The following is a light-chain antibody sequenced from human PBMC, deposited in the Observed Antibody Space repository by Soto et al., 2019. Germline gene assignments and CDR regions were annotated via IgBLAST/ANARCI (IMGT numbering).Light chain of an antibody. CDR2: GAS. CDR3: QQYNSWPFT. J-gene: IGKJ3*01. V-gene: IGKV3D-15*01. CDR1: QSVSSN. Sequence: EVVMMQSPATLSVSPGERATLSCRASQSVSSNLAWYQQKPGQSPRLLIYGASTRATGIPGSFSGSGSGTEFTLTISSLQSEDFAVYYCQQYNSWPFTFGPGTKVDIK.